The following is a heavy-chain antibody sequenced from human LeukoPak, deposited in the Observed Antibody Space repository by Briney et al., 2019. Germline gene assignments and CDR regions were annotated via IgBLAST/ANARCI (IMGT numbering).Heavy chain of an antibody. CDR2: IWYYGSNK. Sequence: GGSLRLPCTASGFTFSSYGMHWVREAPGKGLEGVAVIWYYGSNKYYADSVKGLFTISRDNSKNTLYLQMNSLRAEDTAVYYCARDLSTELGYYYYYGMDVWGKGTAVTVSS. CDR1: GFTFSSYG. V-gene: IGHV3-33*01. D-gene: IGHD2-2*01. CDR3: ARDLSTELGYYYYYGMDV. J-gene: IGHJ6*04.